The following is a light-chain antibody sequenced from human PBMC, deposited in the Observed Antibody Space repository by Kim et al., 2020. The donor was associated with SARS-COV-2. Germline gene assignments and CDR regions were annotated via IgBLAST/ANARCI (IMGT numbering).Light chain of an antibody. CDR3: SSYATTKTVL. CDR2: DVS. CDR1: SDDVGASEY. J-gene: IGLJ2*01. V-gene: IGLV2-14*03. Sequence: SALAQSFSVSGSPGQSITISCTGTSDDVGASEYVSWHQQRPGIAPRLILYDVSQRPSGISDRFSGSKSGNMASLAISRLQADDEADYYCSSYATTKTVLFGGGTQLTVL.